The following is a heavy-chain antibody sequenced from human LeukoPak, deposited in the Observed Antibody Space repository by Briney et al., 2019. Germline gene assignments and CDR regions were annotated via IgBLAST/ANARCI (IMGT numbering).Heavy chain of an antibody. D-gene: IGHD3-10*01. J-gene: IGHJ6*03. Sequence: SETLSLTCAVYGGSFSGYYWSWIRQPPGKGLEWIGEINHSGSTNYNPSLKSRVTISVDTSKNQFSLKLSSVTAADTAVYYCTSTSITMVRGVIIRSSYYMDVWGKGTTVTISS. CDR3: TSTSITMVRGVIIRSSYYMDV. CDR1: GGSFSGYY. CDR2: INHSGST. V-gene: IGHV4-34*01.